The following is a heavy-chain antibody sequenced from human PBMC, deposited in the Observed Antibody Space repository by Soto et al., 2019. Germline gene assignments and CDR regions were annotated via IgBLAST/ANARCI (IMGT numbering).Heavy chain of an antibody. CDR1: GFTFNNHW. CDR3: ARVGYYYDSSGYYY. J-gene: IGHJ4*02. D-gene: IGHD3-22*01. Sequence: GGSLRLSCEASGFTFNNHWMSWVRQAPGKGLEWVSYISSSSSTIYYADSVKGRFTISRDNAKNSLYLQMNSLRAEDTAVYYCARVGYYYDSSGYYYWGQGTLVTVSS. V-gene: IGHV3-48*01. CDR2: ISSSSSTI.